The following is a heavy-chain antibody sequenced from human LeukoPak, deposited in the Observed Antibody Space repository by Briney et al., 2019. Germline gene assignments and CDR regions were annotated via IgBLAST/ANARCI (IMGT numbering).Heavy chain of an antibody. CDR2: IDRRGST. CDR3: ARLAQGYTSWNTYYYYSYMDV. Sequence: SETLSLTCGVFGGSFGDYYWTWIRQPPGKGLEWIGQIDRRGSTTYNPSLKGRITISLDTPEKQFSLELTSVTAADTGVYYCARLAQGYTSWNTYYYYSYMDVWGKGTTVTVSS. CDR1: GGSFGDYY. J-gene: IGHJ6*03. D-gene: IGHD1/OR15-1a*01. V-gene: IGHV4-34*01.